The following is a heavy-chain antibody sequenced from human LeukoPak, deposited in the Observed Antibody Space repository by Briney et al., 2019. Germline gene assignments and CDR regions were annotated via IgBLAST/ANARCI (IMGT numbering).Heavy chain of an antibody. CDR3: ARRGTAMAYDY. D-gene: IGHD5-18*01. CDR2: FIPIFGTA. J-gene: IGHJ4*02. Sequence: ASVKVSCKASGGTFSSYAISWVRQAPGQGLEWMGGFIPIFGTANYAQKFQGRVTITADESTSTAYMELSSLRSEDTAVYYCARRGTAMAYDYWGQGTLVTVSS. CDR1: GGTFSSYA. V-gene: IGHV1-69*13.